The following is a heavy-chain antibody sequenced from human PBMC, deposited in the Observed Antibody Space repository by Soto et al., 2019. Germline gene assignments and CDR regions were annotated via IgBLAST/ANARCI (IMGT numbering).Heavy chain of an antibody. D-gene: IGHD2-15*01. J-gene: IGHJ4*02. V-gene: IGHV3-74*01. CDR2: INSDGSST. CDR3: ARGRCSGGSCYFDY. CDR1: GITFSSYW. Sequence: EVQLVESGGGLVQPGGSLRLSCAVSGITFSSYWMHWVRQAPGKGLVWVTRINSDGSSTSYADSVKGRFTISRDNAKNTLYLHMNSLRAEDTAVYYCARGRCSGGSCYFDYWGQGTLVTVSS.